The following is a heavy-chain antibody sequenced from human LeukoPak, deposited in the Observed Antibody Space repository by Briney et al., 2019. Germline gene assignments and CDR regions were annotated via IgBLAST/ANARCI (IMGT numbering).Heavy chain of an antibody. Sequence: GGSLRLSCAASGFTFSSFGMNWVRQAPGKGLEWVAYISGTGSTIYYADSVKGRFTISRDNAKNSLYLQMNSLRAEDTALYYCAKDIVSRIAVTHDAFDIWGQETMVTVSS. D-gene: IGHD6-19*01. CDR1: GFTFSSFG. CDR2: ISGTGSTI. V-gene: IGHV3-48*04. J-gene: IGHJ3*02. CDR3: AKDIVSRIAVTHDAFDI.